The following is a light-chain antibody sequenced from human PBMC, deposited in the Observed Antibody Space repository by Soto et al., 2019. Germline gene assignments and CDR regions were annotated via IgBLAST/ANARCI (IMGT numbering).Light chain of an antibody. CDR3: QQSYSTPF. V-gene: IGKV1-39*01. J-gene: IGKJ5*01. CDR1: QSISSY. CDR2: AAS. Sequence: DIQMTQSPCSLSASVGDRVTITCRASQSISSYLNWYQQKPGKAPKLLIYAASSLQSGVPSRFSGSGSGTDFTLTISSLQPEDFATYYCQQSYSTPFFGQGTRLEIK.